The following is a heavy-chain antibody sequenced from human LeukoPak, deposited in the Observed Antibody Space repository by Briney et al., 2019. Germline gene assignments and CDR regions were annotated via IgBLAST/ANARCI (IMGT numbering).Heavy chain of an antibody. D-gene: IGHD6-13*01. Sequence: SQTLSLTCAISGDTVSSNSATWTWIRQSPSRGLEWLGRTYYRSKWYNDYAVSVKSRITINPDTSKNQLSLHLNSVTPEDTAVYYCARGSSSNSWFFDYWGQGTLVTVPS. J-gene: IGHJ4*02. V-gene: IGHV6-1*01. CDR3: ARGSSSNSWFFDY. CDR1: GDTVSSNSAT. CDR2: TYYRSKWYN.